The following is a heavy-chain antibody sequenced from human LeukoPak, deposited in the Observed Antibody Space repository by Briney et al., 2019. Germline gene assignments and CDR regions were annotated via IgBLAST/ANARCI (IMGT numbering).Heavy chain of an antibody. CDR3: AKGKEYYYGSGSYYDY. V-gene: IGHV3-23*01. CDR2: FCGSGGST. D-gene: IGHD3-10*01. Sequence: GWSLRLSCAASGFSFSSYAMSWVRQAPGKGLEWVSAFCGSGGSTYYADAVKGRVTISRDNSKNTLYLQMNSLRAEDTAVYYCAKGKEYYYGSGSYYDYWGQGTLVTVS. CDR1: GFSFSSYA. J-gene: IGHJ4*02.